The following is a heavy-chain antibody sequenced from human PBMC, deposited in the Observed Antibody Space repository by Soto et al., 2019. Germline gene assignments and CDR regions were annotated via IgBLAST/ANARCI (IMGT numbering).Heavy chain of an antibody. J-gene: IGHJ4*02. CDR3: AKVAKCGGVAQYLDS. Sequence: PGGSLRLSCGTSGFTFANFGMGWVRQAPGKGLYWVSGISSSGRRTYYADSVKGRLTISRDNFKNTLYLQMDSLRGDDTAVYYCAKVAKCGGVAQYLDSRRQGALVT. D-gene: IGHD3-3*01. CDR2: ISSSGRRT. V-gene: IGHV3-23*01. CDR1: GFTFANFG.